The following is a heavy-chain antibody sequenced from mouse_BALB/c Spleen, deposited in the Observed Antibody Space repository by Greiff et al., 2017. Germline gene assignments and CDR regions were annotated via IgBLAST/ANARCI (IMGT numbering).Heavy chain of an antibody. CDR2: IYPGDGDT. CDR1: GYAFSSSW. Sequence: VQLQQSGPELVKPGASVKISCKASGYAFSSSWMNWVKQRPGQGLEWIGRIYPGDGDTNYNGKFKGKATLTADKSSSTAYMQLSSLTSVDSAVYFCARWSLTGFFDYWGQGTTLTVSS. V-gene: IGHV1-82*01. D-gene: IGHD4-1*01. J-gene: IGHJ2*01. CDR3: ARWSLTGFFDY.